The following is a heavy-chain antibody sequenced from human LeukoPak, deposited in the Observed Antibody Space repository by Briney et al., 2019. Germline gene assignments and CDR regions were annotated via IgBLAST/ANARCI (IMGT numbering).Heavy chain of an antibody. Sequence: GGSLRLSCATSGFTFSNSWMHWVCQAPEKGLEWVADIKCDGSEKCYVDSVKGRLTISRDNAKNSLYLQVNSLRAEDMTVYYCVRGVGSSTSCYVRAFDIWGQGTMVTVSS. CDR3: VRGVGSSTSCYVRAFDI. J-gene: IGHJ3*02. D-gene: IGHD2-2*01. CDR2: IKCDGSEK. V-gene: IGHV3-52*01. CDR1: GFTFSNSW.